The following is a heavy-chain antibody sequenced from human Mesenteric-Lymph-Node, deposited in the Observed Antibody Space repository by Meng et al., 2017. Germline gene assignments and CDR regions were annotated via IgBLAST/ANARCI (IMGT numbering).Heavy chain of an antibody. CDR2: VHHRDSP. V-gene: IGHV4/OR15-8*01. CDR1: GGSISSNW. CDR3: ARHIGIIGQRGFDY. D-gene: IGHD3/OR15-3a*01. J-gene: IGHJ4*02. Sequence: SQTLSLTRGVSGGSISSNWRSWVRQPPGRGLEWIGEVHHRDSPSYSPSLESRVTMSVDTSKNQLSLKLTSVSAADTAVYFRARHIGIIGQRGFDYWGQGTLVTVSS.